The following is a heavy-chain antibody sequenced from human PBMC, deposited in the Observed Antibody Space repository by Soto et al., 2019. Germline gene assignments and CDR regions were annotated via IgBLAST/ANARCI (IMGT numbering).Heavy chain of an antibody. CDR2: IIPIFRSA. CDR3: ARGITGMALRGSYGMDV. D-gene: IGHD3-16*01. Sequence: QVQLVQSGAEVKKPGSSVRVSCKTSGGTFSKYGINWVRQAPGQGLEWMGGIIPIFRSANYAQKFQGRVTITAAESTGTATMELSSLRSEDTAVYFGARGITGMALRGSYGMDVWGQGTTVTVSS. V-gene: IGHV1-69*12. CDR1: GGTFSKYG. J-gene: IGHJ6*02.